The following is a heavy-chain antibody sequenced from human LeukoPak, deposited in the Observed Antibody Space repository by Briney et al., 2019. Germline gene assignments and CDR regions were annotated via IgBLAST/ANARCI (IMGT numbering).Heavy chain of an antibody. CDR2: ISSSSSYI. V-gene: IGHV3-21*01. D-gene: IGHD1-26*01. Sequence: PGRSLRLSCAASGFTFSTYAMNWVRQAPGKGLEWVSSISSSSSYIYYADSVKGRFTISRDNAKNSLYLQMNSLRAEDTAVYYCARVQWELPLEYWGQGTLVTVSS. J-gene: IGHJ4*02. CDR3: ARVQWELPLEY. CDR1: GFTFSTYA.